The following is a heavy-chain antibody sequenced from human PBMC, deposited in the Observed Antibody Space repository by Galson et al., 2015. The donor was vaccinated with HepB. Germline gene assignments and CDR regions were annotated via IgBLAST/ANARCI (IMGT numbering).Heavy chain of an antibody. CDR1: GFTFSSYS. D-gene: IGHD2-21*02. J-gene: IGHJ4*02. CDR2: ISSSSSTI. Sequence: SLRLSCAASGFTFSSYSMNWVRQAPGKGLEWVSYISSSSSTIYYADSVKGRFTISRDNAKNSLYLQMNSLRDEDTAVYYCARSCNGGDCYEVFDYWGQGTLVTVSS. CDR3: ARSCNGGDCYEVFDY. V-gene: IGHV3-48*02.